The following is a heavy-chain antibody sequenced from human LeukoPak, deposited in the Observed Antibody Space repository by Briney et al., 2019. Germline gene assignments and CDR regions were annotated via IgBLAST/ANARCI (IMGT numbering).Heavy chain of an antibody. CDR3: ARDANFLTTVVTDY. V-gene: IGHV1-18*01. CDR2: ISAYNGNT. D-gene: IGHD4-23*01. CDR1: GYTFTSYG. J-gene: IGHJ4*02. Sequence: ASVKVSCKASGYTFTSYGISWVRQAPGQGLEWMGWISAYNGNTNYTQKLQGRVTMTTDTSTSTAYMELRSLRSDDTAVYYCARDANFLTTVVTDYWGQGTLVTVSS.